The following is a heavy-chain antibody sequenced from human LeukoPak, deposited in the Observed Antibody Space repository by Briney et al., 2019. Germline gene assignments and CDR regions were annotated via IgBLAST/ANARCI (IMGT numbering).Heavy chain of an antibody. D-gene: IGHD3-22*01. V-gene: IGHV4-34*01. CDR1: GGSFSGYY. Sequence: SETLSLTCTVSGGSFSGYYCTWIRQPPGEGLEWIGEINHSGSTNYNPSLKSRVTISVDTSKNQFSLKLSSVTAADTAVYYCARGRNTMTYWGQGTLVTVSS. CDR3: ARGRNTMTY. CDR2: INHSGST. J-gene: IGHJ4*02.